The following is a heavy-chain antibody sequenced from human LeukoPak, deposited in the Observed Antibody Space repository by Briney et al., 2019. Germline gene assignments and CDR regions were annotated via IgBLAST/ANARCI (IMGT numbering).Heavy chain of an antibody. CDR1: GVMSPSYW. Sequence: PGGSLRLSCAASGVMSPSYWMTWFRQAPGKGLEWVANIKQDGSEKYYVDSVKGRFTISRDNAKNSVYLQMNSLRAEDTAVYYCARRHHFGFLGSWGQGTLVTVSS. CDR3: ARRHHFGFLGS. CDR2: IKQDGSEK. V-gene: IGHV3-7*04. J-gene: IGHJ5*02. D-gene: IGHD2/OR15-2a*01.